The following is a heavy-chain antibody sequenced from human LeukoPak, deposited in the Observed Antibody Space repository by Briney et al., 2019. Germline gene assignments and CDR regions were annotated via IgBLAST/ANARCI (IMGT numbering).Heavy chain of an antibody. V-gene: IGHV4-28*03. Sequence: SETLSLTCAVSGYSITSSSWWGWIRQPPGKGLEWIGYIYHSGTTYYNPSLQSRVTMSVDTSKNQFSLKLSSVTAADTAVYYCVRAAGYYDILTGYHPGTFDYWGQGTLVTVSS. J-gene: IGHJ4*02. CDR1: GYSITSSSW. CDR2: IYHSGTT. CDR3: VRAAGYYDILTGYHPGTFDY. D-gene: IGHD3-9*01.